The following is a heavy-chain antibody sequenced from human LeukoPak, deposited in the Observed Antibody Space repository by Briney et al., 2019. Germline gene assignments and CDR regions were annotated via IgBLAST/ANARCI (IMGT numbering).Heavy chain of an antibody. V-gene: IGHV1-2*02. Sequence: ASVKVSCKASGYTFTSYGISWARQAPGQGLEWMGWINPNSGGTNYAQRFQGRVTMTRDTSISTAYMELSRLRSDDTAVYYCARDATTFGVVMVGENWFDPWGQGTLVTVSS. D-gene: IGHD3-3*01. CDR2: INPNSGGT. J-gene: IGHJ5*02. CDR1: GYTFTSYG. CDR3: ARDATTFGVVMVGENWFDP.